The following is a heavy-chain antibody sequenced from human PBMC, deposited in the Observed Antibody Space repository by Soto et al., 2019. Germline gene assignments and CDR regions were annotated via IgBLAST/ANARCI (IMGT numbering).Heavy chain of an antibody. D-gene: IGHD4-17*01. CDR2: INPNSGGT. V-gene: IGHV1-2*04. J-gene: IGHJ3*02. CDR3: ARGSPVTTVTTGAFDI. CDR1: GYTFTGYY. Sequence: ASVKVSCKASGYTFTGYYMHWVRQAPGQGLEWMGWINPNSGGTNYAQKFQGWVTMTRDTSISTAYMELSRLRSDDTAVYYCARGSPVTTVTTGAFDIWGQGTMVTVSS.